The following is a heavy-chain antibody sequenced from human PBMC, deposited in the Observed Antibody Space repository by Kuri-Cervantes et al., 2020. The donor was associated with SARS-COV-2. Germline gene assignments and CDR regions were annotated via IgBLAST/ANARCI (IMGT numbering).Heavy chain of an antibody. CDR1: GFTFNTYS. CDR2: ISSGGSPI. CDR3: ARGPHNTIFGVVRGYYFDY. V-gene: IGHV3-48*02. Sequence: GESLKISCAASGFTFNTYSMNWVRQAPGKGLEWISYISSGGSPIHYADSVKGRFTISRDNAKNLLYLQMNSLRDEDTAVYYCARGPHNTIFGVVRGYYFDYWGQGTLVTVSS. D-gene: IGHD3-3*01. J-gene: IGHJ4*02.